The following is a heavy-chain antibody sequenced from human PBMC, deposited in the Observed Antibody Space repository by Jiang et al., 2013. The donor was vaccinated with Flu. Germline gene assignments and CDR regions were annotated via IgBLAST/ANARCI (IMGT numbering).Heavy chain of an antibody. CDR3: ARQMTGDYYYGMDV. CDR1: GSISSSTYY. V-gene: IGHV4-39*07. Sequence: GSISSSTYYWGWIRQPPGKGLEWIGNIYYNGITYDNPSLKSRVTISVDTSKNQFSLKLSSVTAADTAVYYCARQMTGDYYYGMDVWGQGTTVTVSS. J-gene: IGHJ6*02. D-gene: IGHD5-24*01. CDR2: IYYNGIT.